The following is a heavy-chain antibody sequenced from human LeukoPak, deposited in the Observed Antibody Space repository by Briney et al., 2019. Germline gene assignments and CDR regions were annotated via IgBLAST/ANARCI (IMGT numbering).Heavy chain of an antibody. J-gene: IGHJ3*02. CDR2: IWYDGSNK. CDR1: GFTFSSYG. V-gene: IGHV3-33*01. CDR3: ARSSSYGLFGAFDI. Sequence: GGSLRLSCAASGFTFSSYGMHWVRQAPGKGLEWVAVIWYDGSNKYYADSVKGRFTISRDNSKNTLYLQMNSLRAEDTAVYYCARSSSYGLFGAFDIWGRGTMVTVSS. D-gene: IGHD2-21*01.